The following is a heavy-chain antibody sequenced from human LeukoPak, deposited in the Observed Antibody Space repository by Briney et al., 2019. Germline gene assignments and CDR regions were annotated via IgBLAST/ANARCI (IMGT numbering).Heavy chain of an antibody. D-gene: IGHD1-26*01. CDR1: GFTFSRYG. V-gene: IGHV3-33*01. Sequence: GGSLRLSCAASGFTFSRYGMHWVRRAPGKGLGWVAVIWYDGSKKYYGDSVKGRVTISRDDSKNTLYLQMNSLRGEDTAVYYCARDLGTTNYYFDYWGQGTPVTVSS. CDR3: ARDLGTTNYYFDY. CDR2: IWYDGSKK. J-gene: IGHJ4*02.